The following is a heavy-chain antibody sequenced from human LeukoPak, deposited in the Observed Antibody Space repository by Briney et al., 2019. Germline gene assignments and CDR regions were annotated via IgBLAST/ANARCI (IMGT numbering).Heavy chain of an antibody. CDR1: GYTFTSYD. V-gene: IGHV1-8*03. Sequence: GASVKVSCKASGYTFTSYDINWVRQATGQGLEWMGWMNPNSGNTGYAQKFQGRVTITRNTSISTAYMELSSLRSEDTAVYYCARGPGNYGSGSYSHDYWGQGTLVTVSS. CDR3: ARGPGNYGSGSYSHDY. D-gene: IGHD3-10*01. CDR2: MNPNSGNT. J-gene: IGHJ4*02.